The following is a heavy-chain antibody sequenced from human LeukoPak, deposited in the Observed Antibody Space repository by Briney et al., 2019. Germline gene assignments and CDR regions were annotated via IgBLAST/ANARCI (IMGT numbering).Heavy chain of an antibody. J-gene: IGHJ2*01. V-gene: IGHV4-4*08. D-gene: IGHD3-22*01. Sequence: SETLSLTCTVSSGSIFSYYWNWIRQPPGKGLEWIGYIYSNGITSYNPSLRSRGTISIATSKNQFSLRLRSVTAADTTIYYCAMYSYYDNGSYSPASGYFDLWGRGTLVSVSS. CDR2: IYSNGIT. CDR1: SGSIFSYY. CDR3: AMYSYYDNGSYSPASGYFDL.